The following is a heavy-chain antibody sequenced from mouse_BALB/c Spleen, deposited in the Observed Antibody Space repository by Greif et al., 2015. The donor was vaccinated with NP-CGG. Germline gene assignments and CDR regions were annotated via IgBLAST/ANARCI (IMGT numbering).Heavy chain of an antibody. J-gene: IGHJ2*01. CDR2: INPSTGYT. V-gene: IGHV1-7*01. CDR1: GYTFTSYW. CDR3: ARRTTATYFDY. D-gene: IGHD1-2*01. Sequence: QVQLKQSGAELAKPGASVKISCKASGYTFTSYWMHWVKQRPGQGLEWIGYINPSTGYTEYNQKFKDKATLTADKSSSTAYMQLSSLTSEDSAVYYCARRTTATYFDYWGQGTTLTVSS.